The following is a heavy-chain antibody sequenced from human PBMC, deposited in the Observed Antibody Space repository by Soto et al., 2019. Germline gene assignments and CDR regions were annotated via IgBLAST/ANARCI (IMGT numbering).Heavy chain of an antibody. D-gene: IGHD3-3*01. CDR2: ISAYNGNT. CDR1: GYTFTSYG. V-gene: IGHV1-18*01. CDR3: ARDRGYYDFWSGYYNFDY. J-gene: IGHJ4*02. Sequence: ASVEVSCKASGYTFTSYGISGVRQAPGQGLEWMGWISAYNGNTNYAQKLQGRVTMTTDTSTSTAYMELRSLRSDDTAVYYCARDRGYYDFWSGYYNFDYWGQGTLVTVSS.